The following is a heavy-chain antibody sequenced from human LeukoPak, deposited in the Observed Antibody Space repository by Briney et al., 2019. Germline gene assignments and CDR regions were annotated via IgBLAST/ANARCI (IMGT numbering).Heavy chain of an antibody. CDR1: GGSISGYY. Sequence: SETLSLTCTVSGGSISGYYWSWIRQPPGKGLEWIGYTYYSGSTNNNPSLKSRVTISVDTSKNQFSLKLSSVTAADTAVYYCARVGTYGSGSYLSWLDYWGQGTLVTVSS. CDR2: TYYSGST. V-gene: IGHV4-59*01. D-gene: IGHD3-10*01. CDR3: ARVGTYGSGSYLSWLDY. J-gene: IGHJ4*02.